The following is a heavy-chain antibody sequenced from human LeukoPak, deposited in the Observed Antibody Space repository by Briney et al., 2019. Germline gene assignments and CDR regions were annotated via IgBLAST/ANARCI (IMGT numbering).Heavy chain of an antibody. D-gene: IGHD2-21*01. CDR3: ARGFGRSYYYFDY. V-gene: IGHV4-30-4*08. CDR1: GASISNGNYY. Sequence: SATLSLTCTVSGASISNGNYYWSCISQPPGKCLGWIGYIYYDGSTYYNPPLQSGVTISVERPKTQFSLKVSSVTAADTAIYYCARGFGRSYYYFDYWGQGTLVTVSA. CDR2: IYYDGST. J-gene: IGHJ4*02.